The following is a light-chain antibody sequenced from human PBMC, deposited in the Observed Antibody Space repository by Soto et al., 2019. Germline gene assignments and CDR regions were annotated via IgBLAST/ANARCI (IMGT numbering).Light chain of an antibody. J-gene: IGLJ3*02. CDR1: TSSIGTGYD. Sequence: QAVLTQPPSVSGAPGQRVTISCTGSTSSIGTGYDVHWYQQLPGTAPKLLIYANSKRPSGVPDRISGSKSGSSASLAITGLQADDEADYYCQSYDMSLSGWVFGGGTKLTVL. V-gene: IGLV1-40*01. CDR2: ANS. CDR3: QSYDMSLSGWV.